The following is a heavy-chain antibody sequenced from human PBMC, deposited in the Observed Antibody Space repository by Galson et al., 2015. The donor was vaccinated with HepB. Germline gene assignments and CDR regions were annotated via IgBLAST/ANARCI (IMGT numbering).Heavy chain of an antibody. CDR2: IGVIGIST. Sequence: SLRLSCAVSGFTFSNYAMSWVRQAPGKGLEWVSGIGVIGISTFYADSVRGRFSISRDNSKNTLYLQMNSLRAEDTAVYYCAKDHRIGYSSPRDLDYWGPGTLVTVSS. V-gene: IGHV3-23*01. J-gene: IGHJ4*02. CDR3: AKDHRIGYSSPRDLDY. CDR1: GFTFSNYA. D-gene: IGHD6-19*01.